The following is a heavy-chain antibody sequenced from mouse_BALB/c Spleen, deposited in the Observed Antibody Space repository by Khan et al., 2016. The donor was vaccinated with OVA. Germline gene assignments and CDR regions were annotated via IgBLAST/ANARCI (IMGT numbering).Heavy chain of an antibody. Sequence: EVQLVESGGGLVQPKGSLKLSCAASGFTFNTYAMNWVRQAPGKGLEWVARIRSKTNNYATYYADSVKDRFTISRDDSQSMLYLQMNNLKTEDTAMYYCVRHKNYDGEDAMDYWGQGTSVTVSS. V-gene: IGHV10-1*02. J-gene: IGHJ4*01. CDR1: GFTFNTYA. CDR3: VRHKNYDGEDAMDY. CDR2: IRSKTNNYAT. D-gene: IGHD1-1*01.